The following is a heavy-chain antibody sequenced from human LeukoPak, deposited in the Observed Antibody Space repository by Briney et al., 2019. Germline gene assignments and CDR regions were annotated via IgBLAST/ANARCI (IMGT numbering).Heavy chain of an antibody. CDR1: GGSFSGYY. J-gene: IGHJ4*02. D-gene: IGHD1-26*01. V-gene: IGHV4-4*07. Sequence: SETLSLTCAVYGGSFSGYYWSWIRQPAGKGLEWIGRIYTSGSTNYNASLKSRVSMSVDTSKNQFSLKLSSVTAADTAVFYCARENSGSYREFDYWGQGTLVTVSS. CDR3: ARENSGSYREFDY. CDR2: IYTSGST.